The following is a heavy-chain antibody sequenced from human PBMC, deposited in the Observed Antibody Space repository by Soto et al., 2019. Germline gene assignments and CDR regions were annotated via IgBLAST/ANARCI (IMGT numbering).Heavy chain of an antibody. CDR2: IIPIFATV. CDR3: ARGGRGYSSAPRYYFDY. Sequence: QVQLVQSGSEVKKPGSSVKVSCKASGGSFSSNPISWVRQAPGQGLEWMAGIIPIFATVHYAQKFQGRVTITADESTSTAYMELTSLRSEDTAVYFCARGGRGYSSAPRYYFDYWGQGILVTVSS. D-gene: IGHD5-18*01. CDR1: GGSFSSNP. J-gene: IGHJ4*02. V-gene: IGHV1-69*01.